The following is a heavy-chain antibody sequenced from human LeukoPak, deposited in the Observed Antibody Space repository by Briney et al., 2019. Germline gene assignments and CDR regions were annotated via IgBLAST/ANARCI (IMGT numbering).Heavy chain of an antibody. CDR2: MDYSGSS. J-gene: IGHJ4*02. CDR3: ARRGSSSWGDGNDY. Sequence: PSETLSLTCTVSGGSIRSNFWSWIRQPPGEGLEWIGYMDYSGSSNYNPSLKSRVTTSVDTSKNQFSLKLSSVTAADTAVYYCARRGSSSWGDGNDYWGQGTLVTVSS. V-gene: IGHV4-59*08. CDR1: GGSIRSNF. D-gene: IGHD6-13*01.